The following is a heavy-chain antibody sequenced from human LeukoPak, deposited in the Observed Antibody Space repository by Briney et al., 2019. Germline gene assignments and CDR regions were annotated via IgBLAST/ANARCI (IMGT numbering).Heavy chain of an antibody. CDR1: GFTFSSYA. CDR2: ISGSGGST. J-gene: IGHJ4*02. CDR3: AKDRGSLYADPFDY. D-gene: IGHD6-13*01. V-gene: IGHV3-23*01. Sequence: PGGSLRLSCAASGFTFSSYAMSWVRQAPGKGLGWVSGISGSGGSTYYADSVKGRFTISRDNSKNTLYLQMNSLRAEDTAVYYCAKDRGSLYADPFDYWGQGTPVTVPS.